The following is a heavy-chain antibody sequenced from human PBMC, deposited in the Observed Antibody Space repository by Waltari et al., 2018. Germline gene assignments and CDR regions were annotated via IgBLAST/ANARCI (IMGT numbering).Heavy chain of an antibody. CDR3: ARDVPNGYFDY. CDR2: INQDGSDK. D-gene: IGHD1-1*01. CDR1: GFTFKNYW. V-gene: IGHV3-7*01. Sequence: EVHLVQSGGGLIQPGGSLRLSCGVSGFTFKNYWMTWVRQAPGKGLEWVANINQDGSDKNYGDSVEGRFTISRDNAQNSVYLQMNSLRAEDTAVYYCARDVPNGYFDYWGSGTLVTVSS. J-gene: IGHJ4*02.